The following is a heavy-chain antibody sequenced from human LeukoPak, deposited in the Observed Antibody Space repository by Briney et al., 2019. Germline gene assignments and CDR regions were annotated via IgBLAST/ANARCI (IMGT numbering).Heavy chain of an antibody. Sequence: GGSLRLSCAASGFTFSDHYMDWVRQAPGKGLEWVGRTRNKANSYTTEYAASVKGRFTISRDDSKNSLYLQMNSLKTEDTAVYYCARADRTTGIIDYWGQGTLVTVSS. D-gene: IGHD1-1*01. CDR3: ARADRTTGIIDY. CDR1: GFTFSDHY. J-gene: IGHJ4*02. V-gene: IGHV3-72*01. CDR2: TRNKANSYTT.